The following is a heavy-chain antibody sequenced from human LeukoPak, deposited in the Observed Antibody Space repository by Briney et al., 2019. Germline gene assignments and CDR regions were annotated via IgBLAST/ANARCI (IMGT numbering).Heavy chain of an antibody. J-gene: IGHJ6*02. CDR1: GYTFTGYY. CDR2: ISAYNGNT. V-gene: IGHV1-18*04. CDR3: ARLDIVVVPAARYYYYGMDV. D-gene: IGHD2-2*01. Sequence: GASVKVSCKASGYTFTGYYMHWVRQAPGQGLEWMGWISAYNGNTNYAQKLQGRVTMTTDTSTSTAYMELRSLRSDDTAVYYCARLDIVVVPAARYYYYGMDVWGQGTTVTVSS.